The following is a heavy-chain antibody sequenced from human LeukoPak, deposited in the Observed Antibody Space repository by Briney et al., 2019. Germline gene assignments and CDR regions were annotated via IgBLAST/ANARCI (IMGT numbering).Heavy chain of an antibody. CDR1: GFTFSSYS. CDR3: ARDLLSSGWYQYDY. D-gene: IGHD6-19*01. CDR2: ISSSSSYI. V-gene: IGHV3-21*01. Sequence: PGGSLRLSCAASGFTFSSYSMNWVRQAPGKGLEWVSSISSSSSYIYYADSVKGRFTISRDNAKNSLYLQMNSLRAEDTAVYYCARDLLSSGWYQYDYWGQGTLVTVSS. J-gene: IGHJ4*02.